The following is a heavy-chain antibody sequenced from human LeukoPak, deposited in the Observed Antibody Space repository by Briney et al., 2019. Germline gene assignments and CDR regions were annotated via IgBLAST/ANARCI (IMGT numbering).Heavy chain of an antibody. V-gene: IGHV3-9*03. Sequence: GGSVRLSCAASGFTFDNYAMHWVRQAPGKGLEWVSGITWNSGSIDYADFVKGRFTISRDNAKNSLFLQMNGLRPEDMAFYYCTRSSGWYNSFDYWGQGILVTVSS. CDR3: TRSSGWYNSFDY. D-gene: IGHD6-19*01. CDR2: ITWNSGSI. CDR1: GFTFDNYA. J-gene: IGHJ4*02.